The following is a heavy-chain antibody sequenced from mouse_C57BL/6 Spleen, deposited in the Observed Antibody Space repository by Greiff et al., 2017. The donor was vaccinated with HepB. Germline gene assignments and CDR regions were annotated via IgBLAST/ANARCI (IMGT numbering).Heavy chain of an antibody. D-gene: IGHD2-4*01. CDR1: GYTFTSYT. V-gene: IGHV1-4*01. CDR3: ARWGDDDGVAY. CDR2: INPSSGYT. Sequence: QVQLQQSGAELARPGASVKMSCKASGYTFTSYTMHWVKQRPGQGLEWIGYINPSSGYTKYNQKFKDKATLTADKSSSTAYMQLSSLTSEDSAVYYCARWGDDDGVAYWGQGTLVTVSA. J-gene: IGHJ3*01.